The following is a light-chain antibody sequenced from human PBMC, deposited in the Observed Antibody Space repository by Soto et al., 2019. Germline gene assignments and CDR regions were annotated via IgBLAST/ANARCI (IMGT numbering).Light chain of an antibody. CDR1: QSVSSSY. J-gene: IGKJ1*01. CDR3: QQYGSSPPWT. Sequence: EIVLTQSPGTLSLSPGERATLSCRASQSVSSSYLAWYQQKPGQAPRLLIYLASSRATGIPDRFSGSGSGTDFTHTISRLEPEDFAVYYCQQYGSSPPWTFGQGTKVEIK. CDR2: LAS. V-gene: IGKV3-20*01.